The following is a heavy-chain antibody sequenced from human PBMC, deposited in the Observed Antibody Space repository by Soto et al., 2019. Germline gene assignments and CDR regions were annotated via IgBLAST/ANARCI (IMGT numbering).Heavy chain of an antibody. Sequence: GGSLRLSSAASGFTFSNHAMSWVRQAPGTGLEWVSAIDGGTKTYYADSVKGRFTISRDNSMNTLYLQMDSLRAEDTAIYYCTKEHSNYPDNWFDPWGQGTRVTVSS. CDR3: TKEHSNYPDNWFDP. V-gene: IGHV3-23*01. D-gene: IGHD4-4*01. CDR1: GFTFSNHA. CDR2: IDGGTKT. J-gene: IGHJ5*02.